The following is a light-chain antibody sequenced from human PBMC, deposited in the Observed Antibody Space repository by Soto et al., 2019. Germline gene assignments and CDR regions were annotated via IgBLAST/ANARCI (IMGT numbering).Light chain of an antibody. CDR2: DVS. CDR1: SSDVSGYNY. CDR3: SSYTSSSTLFYV. J-gene: IGLJ1*01. V-gene: IGLV2-14*01. Sequence: SELTKPASVSGSPGQSITISCTGTSSDVSGYNYVSWYQQHPGKAPKLMIYDVSNRPSGVSNRFSGSKSGNTASLTISGLQAEDEADYYCSSYTSSSTLFYVFGTGTKVTVL.